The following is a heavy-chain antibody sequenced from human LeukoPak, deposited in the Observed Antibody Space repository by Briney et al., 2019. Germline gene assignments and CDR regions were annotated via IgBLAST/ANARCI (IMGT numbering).Heavy chain of an antibody. CDR2: ISSNGGST. Sequence: GGSLRLSCAASGFTFSSYAMHWVRQAPGKGLEYVSAISSNGGSTYYANSVKGRFTISRDNSKNTLYLQMGSLRAEDMAVYYCARVGGWLDNWGQGTLVTVSS. V-gene: IGHV3-64*01. D-gene: IGHD5-24*01. CDR1: GFTFSSYA. J-gene: IGHJ4*02. CDR3: ARVGGWLDN.